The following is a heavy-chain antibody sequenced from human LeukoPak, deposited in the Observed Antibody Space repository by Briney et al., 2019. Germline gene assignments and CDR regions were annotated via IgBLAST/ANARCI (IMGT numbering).Heavy chain of an antibody. CDR1: GFIFSTYS. CDR3: ASQGVYCSGGSCYPPLDH. J-gene: IGHJ4*02. V-gene: IGHV3-21*01. Sequence: GGSLRLSCAASGFIFSTYSMNWVRQAPGKGLEWVSSISSSTSYIYYADSVKGRFTISRDNAKNSLYLQMNSLRAEDTAVYYCASQGVYCSGGSCYPPLDHWGQGTLVTVSS. D-gene: IGHD2-15*01. CDR2: ISSSTSYI.